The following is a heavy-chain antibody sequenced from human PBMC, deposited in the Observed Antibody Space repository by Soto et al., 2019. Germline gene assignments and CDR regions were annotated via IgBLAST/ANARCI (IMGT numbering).Heavy chain of an antibody. V-gene: IGHV4-59*01. CDR2: IYYSGST. Sequence: SETLSLTCTVSGGSISSYYWSWIRQPPGKGLEWIGYIYYSGSTNYNPSLKSRVTISVDTSKNQFSLKLSSVTAADTAGYYCARDRRIAAACKNYYYGMDVWGQGTTVTVSS. CDR3: ARDRRIAAACKNYYYGMDV. CDR1: GGSISSYY. J-gene: IGHJ6*02. D-gene: IGHD6-13*01.